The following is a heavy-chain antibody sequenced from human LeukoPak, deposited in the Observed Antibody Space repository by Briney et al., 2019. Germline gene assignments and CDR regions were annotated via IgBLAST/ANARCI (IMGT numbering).Heavy chain of an antibody. CDR1: GFTFSDHY. CDR2: SRNKANSYTT. CDR3: AISSGWYYFDY. D-gene: IGHD6-19*01. J-gene: IGHJ4*02. Sequence: GGSLRLSCVGSGFTFSDHYMDWVRQAPGKGLEWVGRSRNKANSYTTQYAASVKGRFTISRDDSKNSLYLQMNSLKTEDTAVYYCAISSGWYYFDYWGQGTLSPFPQ. V-gene: IGHV3-72*01.